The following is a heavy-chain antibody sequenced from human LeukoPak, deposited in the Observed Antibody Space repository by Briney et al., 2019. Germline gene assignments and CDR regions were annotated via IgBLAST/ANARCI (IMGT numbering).Heavy chain of an antibody. V-gene: IGHV3-33*01. CDR2: IWCDGSNK. CDR3: ESRRAGIGSYSDAFDI. Sequence: GGSLRLACAASGFTFSSYGMLWVRQAPGKGLEGGAVIWCDGSNKFYADCVKGRFIISRENAKNSLYLQMNTLIAGDTAVYYCESRRAGIGSYSDAFDIWGRGTMVTVSS. J-gene: IGHJ3*02. CDR1: GFTFSSYG. D-gene: IGHD3-22*01.